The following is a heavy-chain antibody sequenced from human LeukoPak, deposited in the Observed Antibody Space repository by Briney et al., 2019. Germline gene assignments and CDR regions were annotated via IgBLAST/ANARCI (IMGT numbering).Heavy chain of an antibody. V-gene: IGHV3-21*04. CDR1: GYTFSSYS. D-gene: IGHD3-22*01. CDR2: ISSSSSYI. Sequence: KPGGSLRLSCAASGYTFSSYSMNWVRQAPGKGLEWVSSISSSSSYIYYADSVKGRFTISRDNSKNTLYLQMNSLRAEDTAVYYCAKVPRYYYDSSGYSYFDYWGQGTLVTVSS. CDR3: AKVPRYYYDSSGYSYFDY. J-gene: IGHJ4*02.